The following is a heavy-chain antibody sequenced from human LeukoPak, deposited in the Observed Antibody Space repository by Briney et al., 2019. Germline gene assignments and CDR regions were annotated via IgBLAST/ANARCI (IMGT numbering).Heavy chain of an antibody. D-gene: IGHD1-26*01. J-gene: IGHJ4*02. CDR2: INPDGSTT. CDR1: RFSFSNYW. CDR3: ARGYSGSYRVDY. V-gene: IGHV3-74*01. Sequence: PGGSLRLSCAASRFSFSNYWMHWVRQAPGKGLMWVSRINPDGSTTNYADSVMGRFTISRDNAKNTLYLQMNSLRAEDTAVYYCARGYSGSYRVDYWGQGTQVTVSS.